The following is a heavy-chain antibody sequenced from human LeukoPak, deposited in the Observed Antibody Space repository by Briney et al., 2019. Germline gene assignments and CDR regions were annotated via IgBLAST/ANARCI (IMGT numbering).Heavy chain of an antibody. D-gene: IGHD1-14*01. Sequence: ASVKVSCKTSGYNFTDFYIHWVRQAPGQGLEWMGLIKPNSGVTKNAEKFQGRVTMPTETSMSKAFMELSRLRSDDTADYYCARDPPMAGTPSLDPWDQGTPVIVST. CDR3: ARDPPMAGTPSLDP. CDR1: GYNFTDFY. J-gene: IGHJ5*02. V-gene: IGHV1-2*02. CDR2: IKPNSGVT.